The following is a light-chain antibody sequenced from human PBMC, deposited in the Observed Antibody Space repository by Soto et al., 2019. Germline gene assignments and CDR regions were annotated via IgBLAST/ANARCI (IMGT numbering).Light chain of an antibody. Sequence: EIVMMQSPATLSVSPGERATLSCRASQRVRGDLAWYQQKPGQAPRLLIYGPSTRATGIPARFSGSGSGTEFTLPISCLQDEDLAIYFCQQYKSWPITFGHGTRLEIK. J-gene: IGKJ5*01. V-gene: IGKV3-15*01. CDR2: GPS. CDR1: QRVRGD. CDR3: QQYKSWPIT.